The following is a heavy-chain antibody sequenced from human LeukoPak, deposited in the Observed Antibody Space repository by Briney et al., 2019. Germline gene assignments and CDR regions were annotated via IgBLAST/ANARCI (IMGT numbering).Heavy chain of an antibody. V-gene: IGHV3-21*01. D-gene: IGHD2-15*01. J-gene: IGHJ3*02. CDR2: ISSSSSYI. CDR1: GFTFSSYS. CDR3: ARVGCSGGSCYHDAFDI. Sequence: GGSLRLSCAASGFTFSSYSVNWVRQAPGKGLEWVSSISSSSSYIYYADSVKGRFTISRDNAKNSLYLQMNSLRAEDTAVYYCARVGCSGGSCYHDAFDIWGQGTMVTVSS.